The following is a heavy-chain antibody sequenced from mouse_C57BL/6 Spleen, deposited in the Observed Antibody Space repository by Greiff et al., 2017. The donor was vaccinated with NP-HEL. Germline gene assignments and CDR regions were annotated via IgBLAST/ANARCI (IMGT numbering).Heavy chain of an antibody. CDR3: ARSYSNYVGYFDY. Sequence: VQLQQPGAELVKPGASVKLSCKASGYTFTSYWMQWVKQRPGKGLEWIGEIDPSDSYTNYNQKFKGKATLTVDTSSSTAYRQLSSLTSEDSAVYYCARSYSNYVGYFDYWGQGTTLTVSS. D-gene: IGHD2-5*01. CDR2: IDPSDSYT. V-gene: IGHV1-50*01. CDR1: GYTFTSYW. J-gene: IGHJ2*01.